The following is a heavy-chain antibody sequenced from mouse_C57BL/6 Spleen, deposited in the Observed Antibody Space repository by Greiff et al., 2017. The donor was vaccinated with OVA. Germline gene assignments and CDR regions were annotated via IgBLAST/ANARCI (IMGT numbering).Heavy chain of an antibody. CDR1: GFTFTDYY. J-gene: IGHJ1*03. Sequence: EVQLVESGGGLVQPGGSLSLSCAASGFTFTDYYMSWVRQPPGKALEWLGFIRNKANGYTTEYSASVKGRFTISRDNSQSILYLQMNALRAEDSATYYCARRRWYFDVWGTGTTVTVSS. V-gene: IGHV7-3*01. CDR3: ARRRWYFDV. CDR2: IRNKANGYTT.